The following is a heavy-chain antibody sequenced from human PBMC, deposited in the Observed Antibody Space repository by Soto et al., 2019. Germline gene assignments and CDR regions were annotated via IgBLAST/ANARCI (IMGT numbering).Heavy chain of an antibody. Sequence: EVQLVESGGGLVQPGGSLRLSCAASGFTFSSYSMNWVRQAPGKGLEWVSYISSSSSTIYYADSVKGRFTISRDNAKNSLYLQMNSLRDEDTAVYYCASIRGYSDGDAFDIWGQGTMVTVSS. D-gene: IGHD5-18*01. V-gene: IGHV3-48*02. CDR1: GFTFSSYS. CDR2: ISSSSSTI. J-gene: IGHJ3*02. CDR3: ASIRGYSDGDAFDI.